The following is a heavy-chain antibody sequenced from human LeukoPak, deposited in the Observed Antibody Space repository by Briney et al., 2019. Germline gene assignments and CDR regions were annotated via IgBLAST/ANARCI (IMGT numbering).Heavy chain of an antibody. CDR3: VSYWYYYDSSGYPRDY. V-gene: IGHV1-8*01. D-gene: IGHD3-22*01. J-gene: IGHJ4*02. CDR2: MNPNSGNT. Sequence: ASVKVSCKASGYTFTSYDINWVRQATGQGLEWMGWMNPNSGNTGYAQKFQGRVTMTRNTFISTAYMELSSLRSEDTAVYYCVSYWYYYDSSGYPRDYWGQGTLVTVSS. CDR1: GYTFTSYD.